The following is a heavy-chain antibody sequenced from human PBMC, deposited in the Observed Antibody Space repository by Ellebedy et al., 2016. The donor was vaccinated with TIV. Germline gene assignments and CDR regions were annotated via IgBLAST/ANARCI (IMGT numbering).Heavy chain of an antibody. D-gene: IGHD6-19*01. Sequence: GESLKISCVASGFTFDDYTVVWVRQVPGQGLEWVSLINWEGVNAYYADAVRGRFTISRDNTKNSLYLQMTSLTTEDTALYYCAKLRDAVATVGGFDVWGRGTMVTVSS. V-gene: IGHV3-43*01. CDR3: AKLRDAVATVGGFDV. CDR1: GFTFDDYT. CDR2: INWEGVNA. J-gene: IGHJ3*01.